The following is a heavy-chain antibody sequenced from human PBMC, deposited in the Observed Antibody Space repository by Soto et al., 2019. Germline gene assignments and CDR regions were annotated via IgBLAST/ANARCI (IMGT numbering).Heavy chain of an antibody. J-gene: IGHJ6*02. D-gene: IGHD2-21*01. CDR3: ARRIPFGYGMDV. Sequence: EVQLVESGGGLVQPGGSLRLSCAASGFTFSSYAMHWVRQAPGKGLEYFSAITSNGGNTDYASSVKGRFTISRDNSKNTLYLQMGSLRAEVMAVYYCARRIPFGYGMDVWGQGTTVTVSS. CDR1: GFTFSSYA. CDR2: ITSNGGNT. V-gene: IGHV3-64*01.